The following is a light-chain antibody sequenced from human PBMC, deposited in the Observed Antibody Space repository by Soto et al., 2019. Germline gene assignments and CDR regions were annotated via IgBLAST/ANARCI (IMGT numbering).Light chain of an antibody. V-gene: IGKV1-12*01. J-gene: IGKJ1*01. CDR1: QDLTRW. Sequence: DIQMTQSPSSVSASVGDRVTITCRASQDLTRWLAWFQQKPGRAPKLLISTISTLQSGVPARFSGSGSGTDFTLTISSLQPEDFATYYCQHGRLLPWTFGQGTRVEIK. CDR3: QHGRLLPWT. CDR2: TIS.